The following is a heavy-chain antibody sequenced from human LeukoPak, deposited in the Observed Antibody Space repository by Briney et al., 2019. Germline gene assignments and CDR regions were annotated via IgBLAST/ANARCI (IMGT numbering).Heavy chain of an antibody. CDR2: IIPILGIA. Sequence: GSSVKVSCKASGGTFSSYAISWVRQAPGQGLEWMGRIIPILGIANYAQKFQGRVTMTEDTSTDTAYMELSSLRSEDTAVYYCATQTSTGVDYWGQGTLVTVSS. J-gene: IGHJ4*02. CDR1: GGTFSSYA. CDR3: ATQTSTGVDY. V-gene: IGHV1-69*04. D-gene: IGHD2-8*02.